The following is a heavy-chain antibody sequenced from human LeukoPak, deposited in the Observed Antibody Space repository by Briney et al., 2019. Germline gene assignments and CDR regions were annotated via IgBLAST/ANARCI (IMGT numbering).Heavy chain of an antibody. CDR3: AKSGGYCSGGSCPGGYYYGMDV. CDR2: TSYDESNK. D-gene: IGHD2-15*01. V-gene: IGHV3-30*18. CDR1: GFTFSSYA. J-gene: IGHJ6*02. Sequence: PGGSLRLSCAASGFTFSSYAMYWVRQAPGKGLEWVAVTSYDESNKSYADSVKGRLTISRDNSKNTLYLQMDSLRAEDTAVYYCAKSGGYCSGGSCPGGYYYGMDVWGQGTTVTVSS.